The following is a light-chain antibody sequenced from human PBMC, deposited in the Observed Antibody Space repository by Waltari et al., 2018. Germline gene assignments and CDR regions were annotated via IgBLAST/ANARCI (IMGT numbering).Light chain of an antibody. Sequence: QSALTQLPSASGSPGQSVTMSCTGTSSDVGGDHSFSWYQQHPGKAPKLLIYQVSKRPSGVPDRFSGSKSGNTASLTVSGLQAEDEAEYFCTSHAGTNSVFGGGTKLTVL. CDR1: SSDVGGDHS. V-gene: IGLV2-8*01. CDR2: QVS. CDR3: TSHAGTNSV. J-gene: IGLJ3*02.